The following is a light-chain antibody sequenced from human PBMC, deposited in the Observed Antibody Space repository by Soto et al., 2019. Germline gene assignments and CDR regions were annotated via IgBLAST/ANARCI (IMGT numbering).Light chain of an antibody. CDR3: SSYTSSATGV. J-gene: IGLJ1*01. CDR1: SSDLDGYDY. CDR2: DVS. V-gene: IGLV2-14*01. Sequence: QSALTQPASVSGSPGQSITISCTGTSSDLDGYDYVSWYQQHPGKAPKLMIYDVSIRPSGVSHRFSGSKSGNTASLTISGLQAEDEADYYCSSYTSSATGVFGTGTKVTVL.